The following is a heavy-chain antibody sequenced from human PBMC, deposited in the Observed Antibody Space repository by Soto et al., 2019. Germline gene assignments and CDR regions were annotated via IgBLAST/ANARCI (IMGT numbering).Heavy chain of an antibody. Sequence: QVQLVQSGAEVKKPGSSVKVSCKASGGTFSSYAISWVRQAPGQGLEWMGGIIHIFGTANCAEKFQGRVTITADESTSTAYRELSSLRSEDTAVYYCARRGGLYSSGWRFAFDIWGQGTMVTVSS. V-gene: IGHV1-69*01. D-gene: IGHD6-19*01. CDR1: GGTFSSYA. CDR2: IIHIFGTA. CDR3: ARRGGLYSSGWRFAFDI. J-gene: IGHJ3*02.